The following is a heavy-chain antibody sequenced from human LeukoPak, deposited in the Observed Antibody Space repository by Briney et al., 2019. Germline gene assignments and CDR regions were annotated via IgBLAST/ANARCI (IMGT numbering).Heavy chain of an antibody. J-gene: IGHJ4*02. D-gene: IGHD3-10*01. CDR2: ISGSSSAI. CDR1: GFTFSAYS. CDR3: AILRGANY. V-gene: IGHV3-48*02. Sequence: PGGSLRLSCAASGFTFSAYSMNWVRQAPGKGLEWVSSISGSSSAIYYRDSVKGRFTISRDNAKNSLYLQMNSLRDEDTAVYYCAILRGANYWGQGTLVTVSS.